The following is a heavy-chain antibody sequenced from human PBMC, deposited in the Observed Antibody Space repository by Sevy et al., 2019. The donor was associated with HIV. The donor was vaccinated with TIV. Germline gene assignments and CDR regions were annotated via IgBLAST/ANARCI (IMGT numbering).Heavy chain of an antibody. Sequence: GGSLRLSCAASGFTFSHNDMNWVRQAPGKGLVWVSRINSDGSSTNYADSVKGRFTISRDNAKNTLYLQMNSLRAEDTAVYYCARYHGDYLHGFDYWGQGTLVTVSS. V-gene: IGHV3-74*01. J-gene: IGHJ4*02. D-gene: IGHD4-17*01. CDR3: ARYHGDYLHGFDY. CDR1: GFTFSHND. CDR2: INSDGSST.